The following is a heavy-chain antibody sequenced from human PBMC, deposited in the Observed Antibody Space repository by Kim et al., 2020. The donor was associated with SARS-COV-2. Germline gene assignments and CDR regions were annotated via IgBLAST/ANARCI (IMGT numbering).Heavy chain of an antibody. V-gene: IGHV3-9*01. CDR3: VRDRQLDVGDYFDY. D-gene: IGHD1-1*01. CDR2: ISWNSVTI. J-gene: IGHJ4*02. CDR1: GFTFDDYA. Sequence: GGSLRLSCVASGFTFDDYALHWVRQAPGKGLEWITGISWNSVTIGYADSVKGRFTISRDNAKNSLYLQMNRLRVEDTALYYCVRDRQLDVGDYFDYWGQGVLVTVSS.